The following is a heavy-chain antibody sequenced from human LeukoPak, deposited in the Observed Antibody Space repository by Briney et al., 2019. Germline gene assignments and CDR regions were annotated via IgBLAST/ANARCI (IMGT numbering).Heavy chain of an antibody. J-gene: IGHJ5*02. CDR2: IYYSGTT. V-gene: IGHV4-39*01. D-gene: IGHD3-10*01. CDR1: GGTINSVDW. CDR3: ARQPKSCAPGIFITGKACWFDT. Sequence: SETLSLTCAVSGGTINSVDWWSWVRQSPGKGPEWIGSIYYSGTTYPNPSLKSRVTISVDTSKNQFSLKLSSVTAADTAVYYCARQPKSCAPGIFITGKACWFDTWGQGTLVTVSP.